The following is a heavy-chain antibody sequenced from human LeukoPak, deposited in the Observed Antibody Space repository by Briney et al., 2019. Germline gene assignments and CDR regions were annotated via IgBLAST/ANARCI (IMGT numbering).Heavy chain of an antibody. CDR2: SGSGGST. J-gene: IGHJ4*02. CDR3: AKDFGYSYGSGSHYRGLEY. Sequence: GGSLRLSCAASGFTFGSYAMSWVCQAPGKGLEWVSASGSGGSTYYADSVKGRFTISRDNSKNTLYLQMNSLRAEDTAVYYCAKDFGYSYGSGSHYRGLEYWGQGTLVTVSS. D-gene: IGHD3-10*01. CDR1: GFTFGSYA. V-gene: IGHV3-23*01.